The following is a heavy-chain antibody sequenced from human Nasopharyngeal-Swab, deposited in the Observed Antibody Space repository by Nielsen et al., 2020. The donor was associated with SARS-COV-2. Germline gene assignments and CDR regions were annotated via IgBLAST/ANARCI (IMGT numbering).Heavy chain of an antibody. V-gene: IGHV3-53*01. D-gene: IGHD3-9*01. CDR3: ARLGLRYSADAFDI. CDR1: GFTVSSNY. CDR2: IYSGGST. J-gene: IGHJ3*02. Sequence: GESLKISCAASGFTVSSNYMSWVRQAPGKGLEWVSVIYSGGSTYYADSVKGRFTISRDNSKNTLYLQMNSLRAEDTAVYYCARLGLRYSADAFDIRGQGTMVTVSS.